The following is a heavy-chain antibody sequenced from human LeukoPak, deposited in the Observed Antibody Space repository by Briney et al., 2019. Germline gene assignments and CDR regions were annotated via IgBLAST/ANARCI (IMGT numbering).Heavy chain of an antibody. D-gene: IGHD3-16*02. J-gene: IGHJ4*02. V-gene: IGHV5-51*01. CDR1: GYSFTSYW. Sequence: GESLKISCKGSGYSFTSYWIGWVRQMPGKGLEGMGIIYPGDSDTRYSPSFQAQVPISADKSSSTAYLQWSSLKPSDPAMYYCARGGSYRPLLYWGQGTLVTVSS. CDR2: IYPGDSDT. CDR3: ARGGSYRPLLY.